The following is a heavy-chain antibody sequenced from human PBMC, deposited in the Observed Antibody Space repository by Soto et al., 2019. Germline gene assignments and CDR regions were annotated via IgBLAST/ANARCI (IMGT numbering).Heavy chain of an antibody. Sequence: SLKVSCKASGYTFTSYAMHWVRQARGQRLEWIGWIVVGSGNTNYAQKFQERVTITRDMSTSTAYMELSSLRSEDTAVYYCAAEGTVTTGMDVWGQGTTVTVSS. CDR3: AAEGTVTTGMDV. CDR1: GYTFTSYA. J-gene: IGHJ6*02. CDR2: IVVGSGNT. D-gene: IGHD4-17*01. V-gene: IGHV1-58*02.